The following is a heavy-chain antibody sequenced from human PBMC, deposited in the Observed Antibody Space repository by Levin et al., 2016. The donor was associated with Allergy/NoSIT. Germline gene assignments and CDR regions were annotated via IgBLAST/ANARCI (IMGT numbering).Heavy chain of an antibody. J-gene: IGHJ4*02. Sequence: WIRQPPGKGLEWIGEINHSGSTNYNPSLKSRATISVDTSKNQFSLKLSSVTAADTAVYYCARGGITMIVVTYYFDYWGQGTLVTVSS. D-gene: IGHD3-22*01. V-gene: IGHV4-34*01. CDR2: INHSGST. CDR3: ARGGITMIVVTYYFDY.